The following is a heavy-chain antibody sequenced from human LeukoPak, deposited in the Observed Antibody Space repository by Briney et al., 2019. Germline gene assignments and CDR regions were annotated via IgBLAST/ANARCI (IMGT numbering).Heavy chain of an antibody. Sequence: PSETLTLTCTVSGGSVNSYYWSWIRQPPGKGLEWVGYISYTGDTNYNPSFKSRVTVSIDTSKSQFSLNLTSVTAADTARNYCARIRWSEWAFDYCGRGPLVTVSS. CDR1: GGSVNSYY. V-gene: IGHV4-59*02. D-gene: IGHD4-23*01. J-gene: IGHJ4*02. CDR3: ARIRWSEWAFDY. CDR2: ISYTGDT.